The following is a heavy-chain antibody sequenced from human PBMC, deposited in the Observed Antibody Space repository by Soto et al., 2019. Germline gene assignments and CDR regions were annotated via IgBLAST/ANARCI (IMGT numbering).Heavy chain of an antibody. V-gene: IGHV4-4*02. CDR2: IYHSGST. D-gene: IGHD3-10*01. Sequence: SETLSLTCAVSGGSISSSNWWSWVRQPPGKGLEWIGEIYHSGSTNYNPSLKSRVTISVDKSKNQFSLKLSSVTAADTAVYYCARGYYGSGRADGMDVWGQGTTVTVSS. CDR1: GGSISSSNW. J-gene: IGHJ6*02. CDR3: ARGYYGSGRADGMDV.